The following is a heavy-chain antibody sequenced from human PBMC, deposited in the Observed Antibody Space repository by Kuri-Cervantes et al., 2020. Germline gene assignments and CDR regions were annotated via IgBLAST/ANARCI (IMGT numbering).Heavy chain of an antibody. CDR1: GYTFTGYY. CDR3: ARDRSSGYYNYYYGMDV. CDR2: INPNSGGT. J-gene: IGHJ6*02. D-gene: IGHD3-22*01. V-gene: IGHV1-2*02. Sequence: ASVKVSCKASGYTFTGYYMHWVRQAPGQGLEWMGWINPNSGGTNYAQKFQGRVTMTRDTSISTAYMELSRLRSDDTAVYYCARDRSSGYYNYYYGMDVWGQGTTVTVSS.